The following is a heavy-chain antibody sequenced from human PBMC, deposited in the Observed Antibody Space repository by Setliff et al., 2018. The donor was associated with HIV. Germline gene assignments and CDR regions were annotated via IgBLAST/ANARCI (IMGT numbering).Heavy chain of an antibody. J-gene: IGHJ4*02. CDR1: GYTFTNYD. D-gene: IGHD3-3*01. CDR2: MNPDSRNT. V-gene: IGHV1-8*02. CDR3: TRDVRYDFGSDY. Sequence: ASVKVSCKPSGYTFTNYDINWVRQAAGQGLEWMGWMNPDSRNTGYAQRFEGSVTMTWDTSISTAYMELSRLSSDDTALYYCTRDVRYDFGSDYWGQGTTVTVSS.